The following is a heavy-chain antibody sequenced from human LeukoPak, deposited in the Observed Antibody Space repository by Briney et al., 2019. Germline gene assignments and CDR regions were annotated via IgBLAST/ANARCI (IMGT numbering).Heavy chain of an antibody. V-gene: IGHV4-4*02. CDR1: GGSISSSNW. CDR3: ARWQEAMVTGPYFDY. CDR2: IYHSGST. D-gene: IGHD5-18*01. J-gene: IGHJ4*02. Sequence: SGTLSLTCAVSGGSISSSNWWSWVRQPPGKGLEWIGEIYHSGSTNYNPPLKSRVTISVDKSKNQFSLKLSSVTAADTAVYYCARWQEAMVTGPYFDYWGQGTLVTVSS.